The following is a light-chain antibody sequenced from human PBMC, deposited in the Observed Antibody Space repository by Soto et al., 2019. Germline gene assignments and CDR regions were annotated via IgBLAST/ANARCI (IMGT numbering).Light chain of an antibody. V-gene: IGKV3-11*01. CDR1: QSVTSY. Sequence: EIVLTQSPATLSLSPGEGATLSCRASQSVTSYLAWYQQKPGQAPRLLIYDASTRATGVPARFSGSGSGTDFTLTISSLEPEDSAVYYCHQRTAANFGGGTKVEIK. CDR2: DAS. CDR3: HQRTAAN. J-gene: IGKJ4*01.